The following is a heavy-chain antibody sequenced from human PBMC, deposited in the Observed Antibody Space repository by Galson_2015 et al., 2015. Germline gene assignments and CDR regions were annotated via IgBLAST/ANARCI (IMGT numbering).Heavy chain of an antibody. CDR3: AREYIVVVTARSDAFDI. D-gene: IGHD2-21*02. Sequence: SLRLSCAASGFTFSSYWMSWVRQAPGKGLEWVANIKQDGSEKYYVDSVKGRFTISRDNAKNSLYLQMNSLRAGDTAVYYCAREYIVVVTARSDAFDIWGQGTMVTVSS. CDR2: IKQDGSEK. V-gene: IGHV3-7*01. J-gene: IGHJ3*02. CDR1: GFTFSSYW.